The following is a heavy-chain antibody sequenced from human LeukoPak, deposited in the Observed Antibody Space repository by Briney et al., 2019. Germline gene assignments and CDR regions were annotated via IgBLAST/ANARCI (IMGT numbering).Heavy chain of an antibody. CDR3: ARAYGDYAFGAFDI. CDR2: IYYSGST. V-gene: IGHV4-31*03. Sequence: SETLSLTCTVSGGSISSGGYYWSWLRQHPGKGLEWIGYIYYSGSTYYNPSPKSRVTISVDTSKNQFSLKLSSVTGADTAVYYCARAYGDYAFGAFDIWGQGTTVTVSS. D-gene: IGHD4-17*01. J-gene: IGHJ3*02. CDR1: GGSISSGGYY.